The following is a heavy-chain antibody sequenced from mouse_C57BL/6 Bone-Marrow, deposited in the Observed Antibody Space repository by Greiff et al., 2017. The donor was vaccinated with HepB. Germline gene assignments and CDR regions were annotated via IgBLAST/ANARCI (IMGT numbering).Heavy chain of an antibody. CDR2: IDPEDGDT. CDR1: GFNIKDYY. Sequence: LVESGAELVRPGASVKLSCTASGFNIKDYYMHWVKQRPEQGLEWIGRIDPEDGDTEYAPKFQGKATRTADTSSNTAYLQLSSLTSEDTAVYYCTTELGRGYWGQGTTLTVSS. V-gene: IGHV14-1*01. D-gene: IGHD4-1*01. J-gene: IGHJ2*01. CDR3: TTELGRGY.